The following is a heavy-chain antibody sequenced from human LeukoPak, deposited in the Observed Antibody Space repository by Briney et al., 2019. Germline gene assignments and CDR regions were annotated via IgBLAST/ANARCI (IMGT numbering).Heavy chain of an antibody. CDR3: AKDFSKPPDYDILTGRDIEYGMDV. D-gene: IGHD3-9*01. V-gene: IGHV3-43D*03. CDR2: ISWDGGST. CDR1: GFTFDDYA. Sequence: PGRSLRLSCAASGFTFDDYAMHWVRQAPGKGLEWVSLISWDGGSTYYADSVKGRFTISRDNSKNSLYLQMNSLRAEDTALYYCAKDFSKPPDYDILTGRDIEYGMDVWGQGTTVTVSS. J-gene: IGHJ6*02.